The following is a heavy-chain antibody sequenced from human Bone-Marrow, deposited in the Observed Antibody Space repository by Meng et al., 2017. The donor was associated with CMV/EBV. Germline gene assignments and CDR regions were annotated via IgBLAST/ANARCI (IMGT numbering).Heavy chain of an antibody. CDR1: GFTFSSYS. CDR3: ARDLTGSSGAFDI. CDR2: IRYDGSNK. D-gene: IGHD1-20*01. V-gene: IGHV3-30*02. J-gene: IGHJ3*02. Sequence: GESLKISCAASGFTFSSYSMNWVRQAPGKGLEWVAFIRYDGSNKYYADSVKGRFTISRDNAKNSLYLQMNSLRAEDTAVYYCARDLTGSSGAFDIWGQGTMVTVSS.